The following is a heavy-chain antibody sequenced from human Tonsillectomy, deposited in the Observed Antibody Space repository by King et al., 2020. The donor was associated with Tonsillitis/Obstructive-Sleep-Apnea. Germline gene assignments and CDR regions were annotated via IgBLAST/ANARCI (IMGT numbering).Heavy chain of an antibody. CDR2: ISGSGDST. D-gene: IGHD3-10*01. Sequence: VQLVESGGGLAQPGGSLRLSCAASRFTFSSYAMSWVRQAPGQGLEWVSAISGSGDSTYYADSVKGRFTISRDNSKNTLYLQMNSLRAEDTAVYYCAKDIGIRGVPHFDFWGQGTLVTVSS. CDR3: AKDIGIRGVPHFDF. J-gene: IGHJ4*02. CDR1: RFTFSSYA. V-gene: IGHV3-23*04.